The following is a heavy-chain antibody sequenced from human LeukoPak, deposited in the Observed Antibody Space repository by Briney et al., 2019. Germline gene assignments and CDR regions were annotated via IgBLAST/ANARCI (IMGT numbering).Heavy chain of an antibody. J-gene: IGHJ4*02. CDR1: GYTFTGYY. CDR3: ARGERGGYFDWLSYPLFDY. D-gene: IGHD3-9*01. CDR2: INPNSGGT. V-gene: IGHV1-2*02. Sequence: ASVKVSCKASGYTFTGYYMHWVRQAPGQGLEWMGWINPNSGGTNYAQKFQGRVTMTRDTSISAAYMELSRLRSDDTALYYCARGERGGYFDWLSYPLFDYWGQGTLVTVSS.